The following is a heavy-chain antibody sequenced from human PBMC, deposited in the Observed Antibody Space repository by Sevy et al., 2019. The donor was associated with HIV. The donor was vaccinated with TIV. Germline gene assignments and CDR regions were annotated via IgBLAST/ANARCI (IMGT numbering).Heavy chain of an antibody. Sequence: SETLSLTCTVSGGSISSSSQFWAWIRQSPGKWLEWIGNVYNSGTTEYNPSLKSRITISVDTSKNKFSLKLTSVTAADTAVYYCARQLSYYDSLTGSQRGYWLDTWGHGNLVTVSS. CDR3: ARQLSYYDSLTGSQRGYWLDT. V-gene: IGHV4-39*01. D-gene: IGHD3-9*01. J-gene: IGHJ5*01. CDR2: VYNSGTT. CDR1: GGSISSSSQF.